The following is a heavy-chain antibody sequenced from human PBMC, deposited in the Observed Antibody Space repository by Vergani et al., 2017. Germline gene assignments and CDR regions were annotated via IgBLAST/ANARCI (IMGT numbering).Heavy chain of an antibody. CDR2: INLSGGHT. CDR3: ARGDYGILTGYRY. Sequence: QVQVVQSGAEVKKSGASVKVSCKTSGYTFSNYYMHWVRQAPGKGLEWMGIINLSGGHTNYPQKFQGRVTMTRDTSTSTVYMELSSLRSEDTAIYYCARGDYGILTGYRYWGQGTLVTVSA. D-gene: IGHD3-9*01. J-gene: IGHJ4*02. V-gene: IGHV1-46*03. CDR1: GYTFSNYY.